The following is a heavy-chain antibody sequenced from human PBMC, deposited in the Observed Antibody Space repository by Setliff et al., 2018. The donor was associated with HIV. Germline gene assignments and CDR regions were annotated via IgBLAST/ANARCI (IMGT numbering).Heavy chain of an antibody. V-gene: IGHV3-7*01. CDR3: TRKLAPGHGMDV. J-gene: IGHJ6*02. CDR2: INQDGSEK. CDR1: GFTFTSYW. D-gene: IGHD3-3*02. Sequence: PGGSLRLSCAASGFTFTSYWMIWVRQAPGKGLEWVANINQDGSEKNYVDSVKGRFAISRDNAKNSLYLQMDGLRVEDTTVYYCTRKLAPGHGMDVWGQGTTVTVSS.